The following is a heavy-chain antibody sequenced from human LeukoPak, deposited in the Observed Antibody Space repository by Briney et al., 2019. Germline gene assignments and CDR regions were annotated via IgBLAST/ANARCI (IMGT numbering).Heavy chain of an antibody. Sequence: GGSLRLSCAASGFTFDDYGMNWVRQAPGKGLEWVSAINWNGGIIGYADSVKGRFTISRDNAKNSLYLQMNSLRAEDTAVYYCARDLGGYDGFDYWGQGTLVTVSS. J-gene: IGHJ4*02. V-gene: IGHV3-20*04. CDR1: GFTFDDYG. CDR3: ARDLGGYDGFDY. CDR2: INWNGGII. D-gene: IGHD5-12*01.